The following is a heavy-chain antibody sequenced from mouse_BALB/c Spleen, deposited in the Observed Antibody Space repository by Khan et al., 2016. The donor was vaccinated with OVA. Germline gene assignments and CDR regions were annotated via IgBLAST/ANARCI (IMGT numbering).Heavy chain of an antibody. CDR3: ARDYYYGKGYFDV. J-gene: IGHJ1*01. V-gene: IGHV5-6-5*01. D-gene: IGHD1-1*01. Sequence: EVELVESGGGLVKPGGSLKLSCAASGFTFSSYAMSWVRQTPEKRLEWVASISSGGSTYYPDSVKGRFTISRDNARNFLYRRRSILQSEDTAMYYCARDYYYGKGYFDVWGAGTTVTVSS. CDR2: ISSGGST. CDR1: GFTFSSYA.